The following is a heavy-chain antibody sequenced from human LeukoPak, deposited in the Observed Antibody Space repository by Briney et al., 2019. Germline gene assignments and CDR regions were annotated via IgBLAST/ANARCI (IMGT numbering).Heavy chain of an antibody. D-gene: IGHD1-26*01. CDR2: IYTSGST. V-gene: IGHV4-4*07. Sequence: PSETLSLTCTVSGGSISSYYWSWIRQPAGKGLEGIGRIYTSGSTNYNPSLKSRVTMSVGTSKDQFSLKLSSVTAADTAIYYCARVWSYYWYFDLWGRGALVTVSS. CDR3: ARVWSYYWYFDL. J-gene: IGHJ2*01. CDR1: GGSISSYY.